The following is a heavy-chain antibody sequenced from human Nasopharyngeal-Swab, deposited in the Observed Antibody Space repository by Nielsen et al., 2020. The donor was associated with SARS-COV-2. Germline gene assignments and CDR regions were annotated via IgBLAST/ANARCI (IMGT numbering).Heavy chain of an antibody. D-gene: IGHD2-8*02. J-gene: IGHJ4*02. CDR3: ALWSQNHFDY. V-gene: IGHV3-23*01. CDR2: ISSSGNT. Sequence: GESLKISCDFSAFTLLYYSLNWVRPAPGKGPEWVATISSSGNTHYSDSAKGRFSISTEKSKIAFYLQMTSLRAEDTALYYCALWSQNHFDYWGRGTQVNGSS. CDR1: AFTLLYYS.